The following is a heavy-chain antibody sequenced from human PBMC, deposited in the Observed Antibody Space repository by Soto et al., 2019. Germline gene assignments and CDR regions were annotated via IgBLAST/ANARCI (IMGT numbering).Heavy chain of an antibody. Sequence: GESLKISCKTSGYSFNAYWIGWVRQMPGKGLEWIGITNPDDSETRFSPSFQGQVTMSTDKSVTTAYLHWSSLKASDTAMYYCALKSLGYCGTTNCFSGFFNDWGQGTQVTVSS. D-gene: IGHD2-2*01. CDR1: GYSFNAYW. CDR2: TNPDDSET. V-gene: IGHV5-51*01. CDR3: ALKSLGYCGTTNCFSGFFND. J-gene: IGHJ4*02.